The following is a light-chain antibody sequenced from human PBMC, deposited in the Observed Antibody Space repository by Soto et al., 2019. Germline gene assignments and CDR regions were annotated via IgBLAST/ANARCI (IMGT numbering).Light chain of an antibody. Sequence: DIHVTQSPSSLSASVGDRVTLTCRTSQHVATYLNWYQQKSGRDPTLLIYSSSGLQPGVSPRFSGSGSGTDFTLTIPSLQSEDFATYFCQQTYSVPPTFGQGTTVDFK. CDR1: QHVATY. J-gene: IGKJ1*01. CDR3: QQTYSVPPT. V-gene: IGKV1-39*01. CDR2: SSS.